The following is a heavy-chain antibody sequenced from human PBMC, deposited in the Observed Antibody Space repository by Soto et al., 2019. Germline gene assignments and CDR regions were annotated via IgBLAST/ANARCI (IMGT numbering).Heavy chain of an antibody. J-gene: IGHJ6*02. Sequence: GASVKVSCKASGYTFTSYGISWVRQAPGQGLEWMGWISAYNGNTNYAQKLQGRVTMTTDTSTSTAYMELRSLRSDDTAVYYCARSSVSLRRYFGMDVWGQGTTVTVSS. CDR1: GYTFTSYG. D-gene: IGHD1-20*01. CDR3: ARSSVSLRRYFGMDV. CDR2: ISAYNGNT. V-gene: IGHV1-18*01.